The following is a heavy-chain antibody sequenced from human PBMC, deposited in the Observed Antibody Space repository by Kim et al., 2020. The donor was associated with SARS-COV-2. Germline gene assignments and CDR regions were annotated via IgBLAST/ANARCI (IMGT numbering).Heavy chain of an antibody. V-gene: IGHV1-58*01. D-gene: IGHD6-19*01. CDR2: IVVGSGNT. Sequence: SVKVSCKASGFTFTSSAVQWVRQARGQRLEWIGWIVVGSGNTNYAQKFQERVTITRDMSTSTAYMELSSLRSEDTAVYYCAAGRWLVSLLGENLKHNYYDDLDVWGQGTTDTVSS. CDR3: AAGRWLVSLLGENLKHNYYDDLDV. CDR1: GFTFTSSA. J-gene: IGHJ6*02.